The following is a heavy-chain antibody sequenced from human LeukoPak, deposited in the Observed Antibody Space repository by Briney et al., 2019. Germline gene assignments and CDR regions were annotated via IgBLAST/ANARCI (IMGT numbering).Heavy chain of an antibody. D-gene: IGHD3-22*01. Sequence: SETLSLTCTVSGGSISSSSHYWGWIRQPPGKGLEWIGYIYYSGSTNYNPSLKSRVTISVDTSKNQFSLKLSSVTAADTAVYYCARLKYYFDRSGYRAEYFQQWGQGTLVTASS. CDR2: IYYSGST. J-gene: IGHJ1*01. CDR1: GGSISSSSHY. V-gene: IGHV4-61*05. CDR3: ARLKYYFDRSGYRAEYFQQ.